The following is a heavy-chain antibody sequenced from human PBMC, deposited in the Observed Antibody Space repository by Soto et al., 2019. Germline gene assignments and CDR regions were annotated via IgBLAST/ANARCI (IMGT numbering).Heavy chain of an antibody. Sequence: GESLKISCKGSGYSFTSYWISWVRQMPGKGLEWMGRIDPSDSYTNYSPSFQGHVTISADKSISTAYLQWSSLKASDTAMYYCARQNHYDSSGYYLSYYYCGMDVWGQGTTVTVSS. D-gene: IGHD3-22*01. CDR2: IDPSDSYT. CDR1: GYSFTSYW. CDR3: ARQNHYDSSGYYLSYYYCGMDV. J-gene: IGHJ6*02. V-gene: IGHV5-10-1*01.